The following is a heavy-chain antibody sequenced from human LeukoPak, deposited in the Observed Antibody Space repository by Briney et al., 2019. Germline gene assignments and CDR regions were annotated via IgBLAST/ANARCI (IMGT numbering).Heavy chain of an antibody. CDR1: GFTFSSYW. CDR2: INSDGSST. D-gene: IGHD6-6*01. V-gene: IGHV3-74*01. J-gene: IGHJ3*02. CDR3: AKGIVGYSSSSDDAFDI. Sequence: GGSLRLSCAASGFTFSSYWMHWVRQAPGKGLVWVSRINSDGSSTSYADSVKGRFTISRDNSKNTLYLQMNSLRAEDTAVYYCAKGIVGYSSSSDDAFDIWGQGTMVTVSS.